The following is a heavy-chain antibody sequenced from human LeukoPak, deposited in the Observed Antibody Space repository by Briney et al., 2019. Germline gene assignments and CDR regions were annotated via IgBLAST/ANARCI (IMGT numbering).Heavy chain of an antibody. CDR1: GGSISSYY. Sequence: PSETLSLTCTVSGGSISSYYWSWIRQPPGKGLEWIGYIYYSGSTNYNPSLKSRVTISVDTSKNQFSLKLSSVTAADTAVYYCARDSYYYDSSGPMDVWGKGTTVTVSS. J-gene: IGHJ6*03. CDR2: IYYSGST. CDR3: ARDSYYYDSSGPMDV. V-gene: IGHV4-59*12. D-gene: IGHD3-22*01.